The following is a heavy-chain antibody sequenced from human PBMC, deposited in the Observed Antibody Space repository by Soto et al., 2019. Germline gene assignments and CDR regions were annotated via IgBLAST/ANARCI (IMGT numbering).Heavy chain of an antibody. CDR1: GFTFSNFG. V-gene: IGHV3-23*01. CDR2: ISASGGST. D-gene: IGHD3-10*01. Sequence: GRSLRLSCAASGFTFSNFGMNRVRQAPGKGLDWVSAISASGGSTYYADSVKGRFTISRDNSKNTLYLQMSSLRAEDTAVYYCARVSRGSGSYYLVGYYYYYMDVWGKGTTVTVSS. J-gene: IGHJ6*03. CDR3: ARVSRGSGSYYLVGYYYYYMDV.